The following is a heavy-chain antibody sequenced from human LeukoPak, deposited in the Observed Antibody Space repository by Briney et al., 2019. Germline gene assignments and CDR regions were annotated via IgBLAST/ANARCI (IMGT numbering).Heavy chain of an antibody. CDR1: GGSISSGDYY. J-gene: IGHJ4*02. D-gene: IGHD4/OR15-4a*01. CDR3: ARDRANSPYYFDC. CDR2: ICYSGST. V-gene: IGHV4-30-4*01. Sequence: SQTLSLTCTVSGGSISSGDYYWSWIRQPPGKGLEWVGNICYSGSTYYNPSLKSRVTISVDTSKNQFSLKLSSVTAADTAVHFCARDRANSPYYFDCWGQGTLVTVSS.